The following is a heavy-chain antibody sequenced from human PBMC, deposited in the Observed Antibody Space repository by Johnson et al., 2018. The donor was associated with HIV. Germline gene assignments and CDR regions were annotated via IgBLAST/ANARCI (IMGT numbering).Heavy chain of an antibody. D-gene: IGHD4-11*01. CDR2: IYSGGST. J-gene: IGHJ3*02. CDR1: GFTVSSNY. Sequence: EVQLVESGGGLVQPGGSLRLSCAASGFTVSSNYMSWVRQAPGKGLECVSVIYSGGSTYYADSVKGRFTISRDNSKNTLYLQMNSLRAEDTAVYYCARGNDYSNYGAFDIWGQGTMVTVSS. V-gene: IGHV3-66*01. CDR3: ARGNDYSNYGAFDI.